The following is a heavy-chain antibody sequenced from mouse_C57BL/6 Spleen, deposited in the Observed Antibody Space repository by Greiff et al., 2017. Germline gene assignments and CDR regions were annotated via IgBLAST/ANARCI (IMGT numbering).Heavy chain of an antibody. CDR3: ARGRGNYEAYYFDD. CDR1: GYAFSSSW. Sequence: QVQLQQSGAELVKPGASVKISCKASGYAFSSSWLNWVKQRPGKGLEWIGQIYPGDGDTNYHGKFKGKATLTADKSSSTAYMQLSSLTSADSAVDFCARGRGNYEAYYFDDWGKGTTLTVSA. V-gene: IGHV1-80*01. CDR2: IYPGDGDT. D-gene: IGHD2-1*01. J-gene: IGHJ2*01.